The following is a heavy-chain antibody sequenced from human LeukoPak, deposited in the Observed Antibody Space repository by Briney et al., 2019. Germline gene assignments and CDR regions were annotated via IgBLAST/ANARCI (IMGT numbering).Heavy chain of an antibody. V-gene: IGHV4-59*01. CDR3: ASFYGSVRHRTFSFDI. Sequence: SETLSLTCTVSGGSISSYYWSWIRQPPGKGLEWIGYIYYSGSTNYNPSLKSRVTIPVDTSKNQFSLKLSSVTAADTAVYYCASFYGSVRHRTFSFDIWGQGTMVTVSS. CDR2: IYYSGST. D-gene: IGHD3-10*01. J-gene: IGHJ3*02. CDR1: GGSISSYY.